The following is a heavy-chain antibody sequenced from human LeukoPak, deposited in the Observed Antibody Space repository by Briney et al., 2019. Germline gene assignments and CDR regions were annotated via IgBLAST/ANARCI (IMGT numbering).Heavy chain of an antibody. Sequence: GGSLRLSCAASGFTFSSYSMNWVRQAPGKGLEWVSSISSSSSYIYYADSVKGRFTISRDNAKNSLYLQMNSLRAEDTAVYYCARDLQRIIVVPAAMAYWGQGTLVTVSS. V-gene: IGHV3-21*01. D-gene: IGHD2-2*01. J-gene: IGHJ4*02. CDR2: ISSSSSYI. CDR1: GFTFSSYS. CDR3: ARDLQRIIVVPAAMAY.